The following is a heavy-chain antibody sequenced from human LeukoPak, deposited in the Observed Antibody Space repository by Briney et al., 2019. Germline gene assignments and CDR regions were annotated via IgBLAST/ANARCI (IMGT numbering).Heavy chain of an antibody. J-gene: IGHJ6*03. V-gene: IGHV3-43D*03. CDR2: ISWDGGST. D-gene: IGHD1-26*01. Sequence: GGSLRLSCAASGFTFDDYAMHWVRQAPGKGLEWVSLISWDGGSTYYADSVKGRFTISRDNSKNSLYLQMNSLRAEDTALYYCAKSARAWDYYYMDVWGKGTTVTVPS. CDR3: AKSARAWDYYYMDV. CDR1: GFTFDDYA.